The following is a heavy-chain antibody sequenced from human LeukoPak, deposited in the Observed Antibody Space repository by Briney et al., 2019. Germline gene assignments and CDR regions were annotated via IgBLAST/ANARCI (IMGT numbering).Heavy chain of an antibody. V-gene: IGHV3-21*01. CDR1: GFTFSSYS. D-gene: IGHD3-10*01. Sequence: GGSLRLSCAASGFTFSSYSMNWVRQAPGKGLEWVSSISSSSSYIYYADSVKGRFTISRDNAKNSLYLQMNSLRAEDTAVHYCARGLLLWFGELSLLDAFDIWGQGTMVTVSS. J-gene: IGHJ3*02. CDR3: ARGLLLWFGELSLLDAFDI. CDR2: ISSSSSYI.